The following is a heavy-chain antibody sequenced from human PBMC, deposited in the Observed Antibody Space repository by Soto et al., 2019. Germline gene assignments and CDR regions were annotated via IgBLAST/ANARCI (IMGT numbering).Heavy chain of an antibody. Sequence: QVQLVQSGAEVKKPWASVQVSCKASGYTFTSYDINWVRQATGQGLEWMGWMNPNSGNTGYEQNFQGRGTMTRNTSISTAYMELSSLRSEDTAVYYCARRNCNSYVLCWFDPWGQGTLVTVSS. D-gene: IGHD1-7*01. CDR3: ARRNCNSYVLCWFDP. J-gene: IGHJ5*02. CDR2: MNPNSGNT. CDR1: GYTFTSYD. V-gene: IGHV1-8*01.